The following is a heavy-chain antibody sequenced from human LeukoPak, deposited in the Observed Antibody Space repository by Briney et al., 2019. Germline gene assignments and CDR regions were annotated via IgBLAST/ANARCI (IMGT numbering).Heavy chain of an antibody. J-gene: IGHJ4*02. CDR2: VYDSWNN. CDR3: ASYFVGNGGRGY. Sequence: SETLSLTCTVSGGSINSGNSHWTWIRQPPGTGLEWLGSVYDSWNNYYNPSLESRITMSVDTSKNQYSLELSSVIAADTAVYYCASYFVGNGGRGYWGQGALVTVSS. CDR1: GGSINSGNSH. V-gene: IGHV4-30-4*01. D-gene: IGHD3-10*02.